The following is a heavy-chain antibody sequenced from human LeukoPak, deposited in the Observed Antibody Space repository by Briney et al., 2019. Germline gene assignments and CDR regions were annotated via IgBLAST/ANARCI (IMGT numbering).Heavy chain of an antibody. CDR2: INHRGTT. CDR3: ARGSSYGASGYPYFDH. V-gene: IGHV4-34*01. D-gene: IGHD3-22*01. CDR1: GGSFSGYY. Sequence: SETLSLTCAVYGGSFSGYYWSWLRQSPGKGLEWIGEINHRGTTKYNASLESRVTISLDTSKNQFSLEVTSVTAADTATYYCARGSSYGASGYPYFDHWGQGTLVPVSS. J-gene: IGHJ4*02.